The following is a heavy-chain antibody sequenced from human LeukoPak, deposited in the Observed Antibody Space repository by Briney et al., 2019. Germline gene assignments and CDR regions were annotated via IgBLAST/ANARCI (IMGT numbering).Heavy chain of an antibody. Sequence: ASVKVSCKASGYTFTSYGISWVRQAPGQGLEWMGWISAYNGNTNYAQKLQGRITMTTDTSTSTAYMELRSLRSDDTAVYYCVRSGYCYGGTCHSGAFDIWGQGTVVTVSS. D-gene: IGHD2-15*01. V-gene: IGHV1-18*01. CDR3: VRSGYCYGGTCHSGAFDI. CDR2: ISAYNGNT. J-gene: IGHJ3*02. CDR1: GYTFTSYG.